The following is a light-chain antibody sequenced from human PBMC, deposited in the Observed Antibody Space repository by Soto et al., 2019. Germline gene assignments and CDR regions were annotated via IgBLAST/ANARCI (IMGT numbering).Light chain of an antibody. J-gene: IGKJ2*01. V-gene: IGKV1-39*01. CDR1: QTIISY. CDR2: GAS. CDR3: HQTYSIPHT. Sequence: DIQMTQSPSSLSASVGDRVIITCRASQTIISYLNWYQQKPGKAPKLLIYGASSLQSGVPSRFSGSGSGTDFTVTISSLQTEDFATDHCHQTYSIPHTFGQGTKLEIK.